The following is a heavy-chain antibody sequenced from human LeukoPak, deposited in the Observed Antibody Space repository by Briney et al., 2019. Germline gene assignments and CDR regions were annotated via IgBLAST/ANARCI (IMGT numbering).Heavy chain of an antibody. CDR1: VGSISSSSYY. D-gene: IGHD3-9*01. CDR2: IYYRGSN. V-gene: IGHV4-39*01. CDR3: ASPGSYFDILTSYYPNAFNI. J-gene: IGHJ3*02. Sequence: SETLSLTCTVSVGSISSSSYYWGWLRQPPGRGREWIGSIYYRGSNYYNPSLKSRVTISVDTSKNEFSLKLLSVNAPDSAVFSCASPGSYFDILTSYYPNAFNIWGQGTMVTAS.